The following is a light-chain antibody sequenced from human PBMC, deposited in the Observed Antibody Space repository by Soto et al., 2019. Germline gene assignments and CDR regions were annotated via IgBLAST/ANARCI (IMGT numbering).Light chain of an antibody. V-gene: IGKV3-11*01. CDR2: DAS. CDR1: QSVSSY. Sequence: EIVLTQSPATLSLSPGERATLSCRASQSVSSYLAWYQQQPGQAHRLLIYDASNRATGIPARFSGSGSGTDFTLTISSIEPEDFAVYYCQQRSNWPPDTFGGGTKVEIK. CDR3: QQRSNWPPDT. J-gene: IGKJ4*01.